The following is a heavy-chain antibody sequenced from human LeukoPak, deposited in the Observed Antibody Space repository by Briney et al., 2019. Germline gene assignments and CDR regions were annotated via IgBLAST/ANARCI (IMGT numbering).Heavy chain of an antibody. Sequence: PGRSLRLSCAASGFTFSSYAMHWVRQAPGKGLEWVAVISYDGSNKYYADSVKGRSTISRDNSKNTLYLQMNSLRAEDTAVYYCARSYDSSGYYFSYFDYWGQGTLVTVSS. CDR3: ARSYDSSGYYFSYFDY. V-gene: IGHV3-30*04. CDR1: GFTFSSYA. D-gene: IGHD3-22*01. CDR2: ISYDGSNK. J-gene: IGHJ4*02.